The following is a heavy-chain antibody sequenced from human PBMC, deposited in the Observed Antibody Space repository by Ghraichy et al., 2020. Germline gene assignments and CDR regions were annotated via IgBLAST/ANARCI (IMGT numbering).Heavy chain of an antibody. CDR2: IYSGGST. CDR1: GFTVSSNY. V-gene: IGHV3-66*01. D-gene: IGHD3-10*01. Sequence: GGSLRLSCAASGFTVSSNYMSWVRQAPGKGLEWVSVIYSGGSTYYADSVKGRFTISRDNSKNTRYLQMNSLRAEDTAVYYCARVPYGSGTSGMDVWGQGTTVTVSS. CDR3: ARVPYGSGTSGMDV. J-gene: IGHJ6*02.